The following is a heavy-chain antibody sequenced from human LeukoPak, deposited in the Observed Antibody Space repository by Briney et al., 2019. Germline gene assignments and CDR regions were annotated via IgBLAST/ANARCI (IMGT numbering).Heavy chain of an antibody. D-gene: IGHD1-26*01. Sequence: SETLSLTCTVSGYSISSGYYWGWIRQPPGKGLEWIGSIYYSGSTYYNPSLKSRVTISVDTSKNQFSLKLSSVTAADTAVYYCARHDSGSYSTFDYWGQGTLVTVSS. CDR3: ARHDSGSYSTFDY. CDR1: GYSISSGYY. J-gene: IGHJ4*02. CDR2: IYYSGST. V-gene: IGHV4-38-2*02.